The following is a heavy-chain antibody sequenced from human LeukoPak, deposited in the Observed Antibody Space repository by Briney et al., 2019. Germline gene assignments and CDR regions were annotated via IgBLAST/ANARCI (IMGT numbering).Heavy chain of an antibody. CDR3: ARYCGSTSCYDAFDI. Sequence: GASVKVSCKASGYTFTSYDINWVRQATGQGLEWMGWMNPNSGNTGYAQKFQGRVTITRNTSISTAYMELSSLRSEDTAVYYCARYCGSTSCYDAFDIWGQGTMVTVSS. CDR1: GYTFTSYD. CDR2: MNPNSGNT. J-gene: IGHJ3*02. D-gene: IGHD2-2*01. V-gene: IGHV1-8*03.